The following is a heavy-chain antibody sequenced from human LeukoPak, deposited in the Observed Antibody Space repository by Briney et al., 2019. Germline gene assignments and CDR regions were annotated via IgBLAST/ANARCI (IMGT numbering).Heavy chain of an antibody. D-gene: IGHD2-15*01. CDR2: IYYSGST. CDR3: ARESRCSGGSCYSYYGMDV. V-gene: IGHV4-30-4*01. CDR1: GGSINSGDYY. Sequence: SQTLSLTCTVSGGSINSGDYYWSWIRQPPGKGLEWIGYIYYSGSTYYNPSLKSRVTISVDTSKNQFSLKLSSVTAADTAVYYCARESRCSGGSCYSYYGMDVWGQGTTVTVSS. J-gene: IGHJ6*02.